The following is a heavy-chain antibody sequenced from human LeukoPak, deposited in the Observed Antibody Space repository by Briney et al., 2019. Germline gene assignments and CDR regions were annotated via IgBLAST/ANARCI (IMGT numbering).Heavy chain of an antibody. CDR3: AKDRQFGDYFPFTE. J-gene: IGHJ4*02. Sequence: PGGSLRLSCAASGFTFSTYAISWVRQTPEKGLEWVSAISGSGGSTYYADSVKGRFTISRDNSKNTLYLQMNSLRAEDTAVYYCAKDRQFGDYFPFTEGGQGTLVTVSS. V-gene: IGHV3-23*01. CDR1: GFTFSTYA. D-gene: IGHD3-10*01. CDR2: ISGSGGST.